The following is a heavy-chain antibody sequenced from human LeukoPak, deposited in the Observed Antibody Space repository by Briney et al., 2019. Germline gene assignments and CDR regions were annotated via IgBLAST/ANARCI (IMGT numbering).Heavy chain of an antibody. J-gene: IGHJ4*02. Sequence: GGSLRLSCAASGFTFSSYSMNWVRQAPGKGLEWVSSISSSSSYIYYADSVKGRFTISRDNAKNSLYLQMNSLRAEGTAVYYCARMITVVTGADYWGQGTLVTVSS. D-gene: IGHD4-23*01. CDR2: ISSSSSYI. CDR1: GFTFSSYS. CDR3: ARMITVVTGADY. V-gene: IGHV3-21*01.